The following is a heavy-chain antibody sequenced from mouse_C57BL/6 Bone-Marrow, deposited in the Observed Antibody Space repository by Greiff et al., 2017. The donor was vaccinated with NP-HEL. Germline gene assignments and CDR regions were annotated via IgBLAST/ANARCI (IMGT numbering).Heavy chain of an antibody. CDR1: GYSITSGYY. CDR2: ISYDGSN. V-gene: IGHV3-6*01. J-gene: IGHJ2*01. CDR3: ARRDLYYFDY. Sequence: EVQLVESGPGLVKPSQSLSLTCSVTGYSITSGYYWNWIRQFPGNKLEWMGYISYDGSNNYNPSLKNRISITRDTSKNQFFLKLNSVTTEDTATYYCARRDLYYFDYWGQGTTLTVSS. D-gene: IGHD3-3*01.